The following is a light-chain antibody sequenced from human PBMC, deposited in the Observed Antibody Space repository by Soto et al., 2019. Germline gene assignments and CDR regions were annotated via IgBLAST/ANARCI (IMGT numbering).Light chain of an antibody. CDR1: SSDVGGYNY. J-gene: IGLJ1*01. Sequence: QSALTQPASVSGSPGQSITISCTGTSSDVGGYNYVSWYQHHPGKAPKIIIYDVSNRPSGVSIRFSASKSDNTASLTISGLQPEDEADYHCSSYTTSNTRQIVFGTGTKLTVL. CDR3: SSYTTSNTRQIV. CDR2: DVS. V-gene: IGLV2-14*03.